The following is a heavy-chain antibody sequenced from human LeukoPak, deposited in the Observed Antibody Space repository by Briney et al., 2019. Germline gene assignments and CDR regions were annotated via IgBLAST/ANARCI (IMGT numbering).Heavy chain of an antibody. Sequence: GGSLRLSCAASGFTFSASSIHWVRQASGKGLEWVGRITSSYATAYAASVKGRFTISRDVSKNTAYLQMNSLKTEDTAVYYCAPGSDNYYVSWGQGTLVTVSS. CDR3: APGSDNYYVS. CDR2: ITSSYAT. D-gene: IGHD2-21*01. J-gene: IGHJ4*02. V-gene: IGHV3-73*01. CDR1: GFTFSASS.